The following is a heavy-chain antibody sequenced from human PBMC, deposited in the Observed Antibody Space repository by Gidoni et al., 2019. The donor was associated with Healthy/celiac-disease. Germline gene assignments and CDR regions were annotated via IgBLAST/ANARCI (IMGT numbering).Heavy chain of an antibody. CDR3: AAGSGSYSVGYYYYGMDV. V-gene: IGHV1-58*01. Sequence: QMQLVQSGPEVKKPGTSVKVTCKASGCTFTSSAGQWVRQARGQRFEWIGWIVVGSGNTNYAQKFQERVTITRDMSTSTAYMELSSLRSEDTAVYYCAAGSGSYSVGYYYYGMDVWGQGTTVTVSS. J-gene: IGHJ6*02. CDR2: IVVGSGNT. CDR1: GCTFTSSA. D-gene: IGHD1-26*01.